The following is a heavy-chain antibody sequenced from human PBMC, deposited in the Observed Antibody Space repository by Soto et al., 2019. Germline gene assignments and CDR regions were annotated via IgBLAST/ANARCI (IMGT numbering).Heavy chain of an antibody. CDR1: GGSISSYY. CDR2: IYYSGST. Sequence: PSETLSLTCTVSGGSISSYYWSWIRQPPGKGLEWIGYIYYSGSTNYNPSLKSRVTISVDTSKNQFSLKLSSVTAADTAVYYCARGLFPLYDSSGYYYDYWGQGTLVTVPS. J-gene: IGHJ4*02. V-gene: IGHV4-59*01. D-gene: IGHD3-22*01. CDR3: ARGLFPLYDSSGYYYDY.